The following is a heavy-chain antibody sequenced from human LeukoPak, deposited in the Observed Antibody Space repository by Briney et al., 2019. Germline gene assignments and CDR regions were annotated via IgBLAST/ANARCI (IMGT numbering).Heavy chain of an antibody. CDR2: IKSKTDGGTT. J-gene: IGHJ4*02. CDR1: GFTFSNAW. V-gene: IGHV3-15*01. D-gene: IGHD3-3*01. Sequence: KTGGSLRLSCAASGFTFSNAWMSWVRQAPGKGLEWVGRIKSKTDGGTTDYAAPVKGRFTISRDDSKNTLYLQMNSLKTEDTAVYYCTTGRYSTYYDFWSGYHTFDYWGQGTLVTVSS. CDR3: TTGRYSTYYDFWSGYHTFDY.